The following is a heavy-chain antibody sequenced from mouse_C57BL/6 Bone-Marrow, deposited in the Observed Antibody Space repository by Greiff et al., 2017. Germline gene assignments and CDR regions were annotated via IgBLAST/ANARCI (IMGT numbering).Heavy chain of an antibody. CDR3: ARPGFQFFYYYAMDY. CDR2: ISSGSSTI. J-gene: IGHJ4*01. Sequence: DVQLVESGGGLVKPGGSLKLSCAASGFTFSDYGMHWVRQAPEKGLEWVAYISSGSSTIYYADTVKGRFTISRDNAKNTLFLQMTSLRSEDTAMYYCARPGFQFFYYYAMDYWGQGTSVTVSS. V-gene: IGHV5-17*01. CDR1: GFTFSDYG.